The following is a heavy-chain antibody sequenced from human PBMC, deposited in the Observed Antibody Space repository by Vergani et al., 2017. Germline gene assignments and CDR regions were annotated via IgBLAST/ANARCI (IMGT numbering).Heavy chain of an antibody. V-gene: IGHV3-11*01. CDR1: GFTFSDHY. CDR2: ISSSGNTK. J-gene: IGHJ4*02. Sequence: QVQLVESGGGLVKAGGSRRLSCAASGFTFSDHYMSWIRQAPGKGLEWVSFISSSGNTKYYADSVRGRFTISMDNAKKSLYLQINSLRVEDTAVYYCARLQKGYSSSFDFWGQGTLVTVSS. CDR3: ARLQKGYSSSFDF. D-gene: IGHD5-18*01.